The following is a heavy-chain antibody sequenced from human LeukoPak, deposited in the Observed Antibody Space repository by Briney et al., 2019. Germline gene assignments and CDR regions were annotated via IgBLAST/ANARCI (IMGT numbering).Heavy chain of an antibody. J-gene: IGHJ4*02. CDR1: GFTFSSYS. Sequence: GGSLRLSCAASGFTFSSYSMNWVRQAPGKGLEWVSSISSSSSYIYYADSVKGRFTISRDNAKNSLYLQMNSLRAEDTAVYYCASTQGEDSGWYFDYWGQGTLVTVSS. V-gene: IGHV3-21*01. CDR3: ASTQGEDSGWYFDY. D-gene: IGHD6-19*01. CDR2: ISSSSSYI.